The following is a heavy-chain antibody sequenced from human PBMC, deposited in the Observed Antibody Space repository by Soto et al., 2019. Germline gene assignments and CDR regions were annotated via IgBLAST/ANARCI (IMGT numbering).Heavy chain of an antibody. CDR2: VFHSGDT. V-gene: IGHV4-59*01. CDR3: ARDFSMVVVAPGY. Sequence: SETLSLTCTVSGGSISTYNWSWIRQPPGKGLEWIANVFHSGDTNYNPSLKSRVSISVDTPNNQFSLELSSVTAEDTAVYYCARDFSMVVVAPGYWGQGTLVTVSS. J-gene: IGHJ4*02. D-gene: IGHD3-22*01. CDR1: GGSISTYN.